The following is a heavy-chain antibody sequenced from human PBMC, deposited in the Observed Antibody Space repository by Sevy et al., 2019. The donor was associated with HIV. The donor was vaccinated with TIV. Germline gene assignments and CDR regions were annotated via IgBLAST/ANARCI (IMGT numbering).Heavy chain of an antibody. V-gene: IGHV1-18*01. CDR2: ISAYNGNT. Sequence: ASVKVSCKASGYTFTSYGISWVRQAPGQGLEWMGWISAYNGNTNYAQKLQGRVTMTTDTSTRTAYMELRSLRSDDTAVYYCARDRKARYSSGWYGGYWGQGTLVTVSS. CDR1: GYTFTSYG. CDR3: ARDRKARYSSGWYGGY. J-gene: IGHJ4*02. D-gene: IGHD6-19*01.